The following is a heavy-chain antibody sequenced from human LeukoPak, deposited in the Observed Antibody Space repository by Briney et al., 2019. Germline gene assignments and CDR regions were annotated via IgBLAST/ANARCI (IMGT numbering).Heavy chain of an antibody. CDR2: ISSNGGST. D-gene: IGHD2-2*02. CDR3: ARGRCSSTSCYTPPDY. J-gene: IGHJ4*02. CDR1: RFTFSSYA. V-gene: IGHV3-64*01. Sequence: PGGSLRLSCAASRFTFSSYAMHWVRQAPGKGLEYVSAISSNGGSTYYANSVKGRFTISRDNSKNTLYLQMGSLRAEDMAVYYCARGRCSSTSCYTPPDYWGQGTLVTVSS.